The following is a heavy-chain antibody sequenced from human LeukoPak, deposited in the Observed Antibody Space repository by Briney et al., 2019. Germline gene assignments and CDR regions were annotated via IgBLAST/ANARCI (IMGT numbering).Heavy chain of an antibody. Sequence: SETLSLTCAVYGGSFSGYYWSWIRQPPGKGLEWIGEINHSGSTNYNPSLKSRVTISVDTSKNQFSLKLSSVTAADTAVYYCARGPYCSGGSCYLIYYFDYWGPGTLVTVSS. CDR2: INHSGST. CDR3: ARGPYCSGGSCYLIYYFDY. J-gene: IGHJ4*02. CDR1: GGSFSGYY. V-gene: IGHV4-34*01. D-gene: IGHD2-15*01.